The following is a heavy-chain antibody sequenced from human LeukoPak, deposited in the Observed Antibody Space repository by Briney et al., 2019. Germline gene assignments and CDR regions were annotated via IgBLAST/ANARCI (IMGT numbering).Heavy chain of an antibody. V-gene: IGHV4-34*01. Sequence: PSETLSLTCVVYGGSFSGYYWSWIRQPPGKGLEWIGEINHSGSTNYNPSLKSRVTISVDTSKNQFSLKLRSVTAADTAVYYCARGPMIVGAFDIWGQGTMVTVSS. CDR2: INHSGST. CDR1: GGSFSGYY. D-gene: IGHD3-22*01. CDR3: ARGPMIVGAFDI. J-gene: IGHJ3*02.